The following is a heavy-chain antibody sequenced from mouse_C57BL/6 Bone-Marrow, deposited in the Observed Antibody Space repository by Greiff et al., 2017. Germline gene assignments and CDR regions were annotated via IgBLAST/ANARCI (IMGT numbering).Heavy chain of an antibody. CDR3: ASFRGSSYAMDY. D-gene: IGHD1-1*01. V-gene: IGHV1-19*01. CDR2: INPYNGGT. J-gene: IGHJ4*01. CDR1: GYTFTDYY. Sequence: VQLQQSGPVLVKPGASVKMSCKASGYTFTDYYMNWVKQSHGKSLEWIGVINPYNGGTSYNQKFKGKATLTVDTSSSTVYMELNSLTSEDSAVYYCASFRGSSYAMDYWGQGTSGTVSS.